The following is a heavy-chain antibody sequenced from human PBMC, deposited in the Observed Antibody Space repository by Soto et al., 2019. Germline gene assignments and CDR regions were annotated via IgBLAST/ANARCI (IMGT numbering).Heavy chain of an antibody. CDR2: IYYSGST. Sequence: QLQLQESGPGLVKPSETLSLTCTVSGGSISSSSYYWGWIRQPPGKGLEWIGSIYYSGSTYYNPSLKSRVTISVVTSKNQFSLKLSSVTAADTAVYYCAREDAAVAGNDYWGQGTLVTVSS. CDR1: GGSISSSSYY. CDR3: AREDAAVAGNDY. V-gene: IGHV4-39*02. J-gene: IGHJ4*02. D-gene: IGHD6-19*01.